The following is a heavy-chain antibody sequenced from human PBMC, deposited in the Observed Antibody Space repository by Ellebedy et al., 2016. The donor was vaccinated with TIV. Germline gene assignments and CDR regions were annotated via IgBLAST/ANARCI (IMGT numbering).Heavy chain of an antibody. D-gene: IGHD3-10*01. CDR3: ARSRITMVRNGDRNWYFEL. V-gene: IGHV1-2*04. CDR1: GYTFTGYY. CDR2: INPNSGGT. Sequence: ASVKVSCXASGYTFTGYYMHWVRQAPGQGLEWMGWINPNSGGTNYAQKFQGWVTMTRDTSISTAYMELSRLRSDDTAVYYCARSRITMVRNGDRNWYFELWGRGTLVTVSS. J-gene: IGHJ2*01.